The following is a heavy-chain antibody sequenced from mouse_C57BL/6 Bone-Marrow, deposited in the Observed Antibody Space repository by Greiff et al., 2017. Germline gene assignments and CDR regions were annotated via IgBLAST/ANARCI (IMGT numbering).Heavy chain of an antibody. D-gene: IGHD2-2*01. CDR1: GYTFTNYW. V-gene: IGHV1-63*01. Sequence: VQLQQSGAELVRPGTSVKMSCKASGYTFTNYWIGWAKQRPGHGLEWIGDIYPGGGYTNYNEKFKGKATLTADKSSSTAYMQFSSLTSEDSAIYYCAREGIYYGYDDWGQGTTRTVSS. J-gene: IGHJ2*01. CDR3: AREGIYYGYDD. CDR2: IYPGGGYT.